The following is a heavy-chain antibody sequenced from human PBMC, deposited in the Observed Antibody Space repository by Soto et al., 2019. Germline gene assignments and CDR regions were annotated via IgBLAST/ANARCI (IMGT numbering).Heavy chain of an antibody. CDR3: ARAATVLITNWFDP. CDR1: GYTFTSYG. D-gene: IGHD6-25*01. J-gene: IGHJ5*02. V-gene: IGHV1-18*01. CDR2: ISAYNGNT. Sequence: QAQLVQSGAEVKKPGASVKVSCKASGYTFTSYGISWVRQAPGQGLEWMGRISAYNGNTNYAQKLQGRVSMTTDSSSSTAYMELRSLRSDDTAIYYCARAATVLITNWFDPWGQGTLVTVSS.